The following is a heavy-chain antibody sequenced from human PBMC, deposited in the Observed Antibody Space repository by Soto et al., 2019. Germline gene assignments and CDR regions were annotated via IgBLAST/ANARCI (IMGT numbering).Heavy chain of an antibody. V-gene: IGHV4-30-4*01. CDR1: GGSISSGDYY. D-gene: IGHD4-17*01. CDR3: ARKGAGEYGDYGTLMHYSDY. CDR2: IYDSGST. J-gene: IGHJ4*02. Sequence: QVQLQESGPGLVKPSQTLSLTCTVSGGSISSGDYYWSWIRQPPGKGLEWIGYIYDSGSTYYNPSLKSRVTISIDTSKNQFSLKLSSVTAADTAVYYCARKGAGEYGDYGTLMHYSDYWGQGTLVTVSS.